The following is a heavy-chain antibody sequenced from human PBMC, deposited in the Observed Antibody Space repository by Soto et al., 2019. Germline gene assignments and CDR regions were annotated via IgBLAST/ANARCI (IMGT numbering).Heavy chain of an antibody. J-gene: IGHJ6*02. CDR2: IYYRGST. D-gene: IGHD1-1*01. CDR1: GGSICSSGNY. V-gene: IGHV4-39*01. CDR3: ARLDLSEAFYYGMDV. Sequence: SETLSLTCTVSGGSICSSGNYWGWIRQPPGKGLEWIGSIYYRGSTHYNPSLRSRVTISVDTSKNQFSLLLSSVTAADTAVYYCARLDLSEAFYYGMDVWGQGTTVTVSS.